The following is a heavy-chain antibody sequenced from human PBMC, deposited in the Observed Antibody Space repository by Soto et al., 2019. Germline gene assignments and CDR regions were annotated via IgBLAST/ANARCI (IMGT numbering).Heavy chain of an antibody. Sequence: SETLSLTCPVSGGSINSGGYYWNWIRQPPGKGLEWIGYIYYSGSTYYNPSLKSRVTISVDTSKNQFSLKLSSVTAADTAVYYCARAQGSGFLVSWGQGTLVTVSS. CDR2: IYYSGST. CDR3: ARAQGSGFLVS. V-gene: IGHV4-30-4*08. D-gene: IGHD3-10*01. CDR1: GGSINSGGYY. J-gene: IGHJ4*02.